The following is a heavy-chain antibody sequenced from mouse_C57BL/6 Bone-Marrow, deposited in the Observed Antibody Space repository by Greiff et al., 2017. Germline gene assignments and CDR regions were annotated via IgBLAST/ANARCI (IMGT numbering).Heavy chain of an antibody. CDR1: GYTFTSYW. J-gene: IGHJ2*01. D-gene: IGHD1-1*01. CDR3: AAGGDYGSSSYFDY. CDR2: IDPSDSYT. Sequence: VQLQQPGAELVKPGASVKLSCKASGYTFTSYWMQWVKQRPGQGLEWIGEIDPSDSYTNYNQKFKGKATLTVDTSSSPAYMQLSSLTSEDSAVYYCAAGGDYGSSSYFDYWGQGTTLTVSS. V-gene: IGHV1-50*01.